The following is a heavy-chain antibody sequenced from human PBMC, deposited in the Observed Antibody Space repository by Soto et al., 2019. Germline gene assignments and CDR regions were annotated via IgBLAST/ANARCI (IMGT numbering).Heavy chain of an antibody. CDR1: GFTFSSYG. J-gene: IGHJ4*02. CDR3: AKDIIDCSSTSCYDYFDY. V-gene: IGHV3-30*18. CDR2: ISYDGSNK. Sequence: GGSLRLSCAASGFTFSSYGMHWVRQAPGKGLEWVAVISYDGSNKYYADSVKGRFTISRDNSKNTLYLQMNSLRAEDTAVYYCAKDIIDCSSTSCYDYFDYWGQGTLVTVSS. D-gene: IGHD2-2*01.